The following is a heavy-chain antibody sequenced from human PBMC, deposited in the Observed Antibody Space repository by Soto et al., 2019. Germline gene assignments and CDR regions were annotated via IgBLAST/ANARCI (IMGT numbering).Heavy chain of an antibody. V-gene: IGHV1-18*01. D-gene: IGHD3-10*01. CDR1: GYIFTSFG. CDR2: VSTYNCNT. Sequence: QVQLVQSGAEVKKPGASVKVSCKASGYIFTSFGITWVRQAPGQGLEWIGWVSTYNCNTKYAQKLQGRVTMSTDTSTSTAYMELRSLRSADTAVYYCTRGAGQGSGSYDWGQGTLVTVSS. J-gene: IGHJ4*02. CDR3: TRGAGQGSGSYD.